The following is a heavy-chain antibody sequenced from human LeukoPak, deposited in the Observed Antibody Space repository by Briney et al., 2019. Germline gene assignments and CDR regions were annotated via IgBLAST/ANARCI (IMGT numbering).Heavy chain of an antibody. Sequence: GGSLRLSCAASGFTFSSYAMSWVRQAPGKGLEWVSAISGSGGSTYYADSVKGRFTISRDNSKNTLYLQMNSLRAEDTAVYYCAKPPRYTPAGGVYYFDYWGQGTLVTVSS. CDR3: AKPPRYTPAGGVYYFDY. J-gene: IGHJ4*02. CDR2: ISGSGGST. CDR1: GFTFSSYA. V-gene: IGHV3-23*01. D-gene: IGHD3-16*01.